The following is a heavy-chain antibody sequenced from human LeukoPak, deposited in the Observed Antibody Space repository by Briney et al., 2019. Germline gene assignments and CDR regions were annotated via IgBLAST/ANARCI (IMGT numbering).Heavy chain of an antibody. CDR2: INTNTGNP. CDR1: GYTFTYRY. CDR3: AREGSVVYDFWSGKYYYYGMDV. D-gene: IGHD3-3*01. V-gene: IGHV7-4-1*02. Sequence: GASVKVSCKASGYTFTYRYLHWVRQAPGQGLEWMGWINTNTGNPTYAQGFTGRFVSSLDTSVSTAYLQISSLKAEDTAVYYCAREGSVVYDFWSGKYYYYGMDVWGQGTTVTVSS. J-gene: IGHJ6*02.